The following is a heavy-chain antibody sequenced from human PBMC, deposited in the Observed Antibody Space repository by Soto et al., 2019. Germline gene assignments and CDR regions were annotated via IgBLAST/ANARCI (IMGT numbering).Heavy chain of an antibody. J-gene: IGHJ4*02. D-gene: IGHD2-2*01. Sequence: GGSLRLSCVASGLTFSTYSMNWVRQAPGKGLDWVSYISGDSSTIYYADSVKGRFTISRDNAMSSLYLQMNTLRADDTAVYYCARADCSSPNCFSTDFDYWGQGTPVTVSS. CDR3: ARADCSSPNCFSTDFDY. CDR2: ISGDSSTI. CDR1: GLTFSTYS. V-gene: IGHV3-48*01.